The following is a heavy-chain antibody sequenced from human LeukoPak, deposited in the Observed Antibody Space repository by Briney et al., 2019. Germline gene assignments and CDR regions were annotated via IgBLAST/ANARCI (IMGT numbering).Heavy chain of an antibody. CDR1: GFTFSSYW. J-gene: IGHJ6*02. V-gene: IGHV3-7*01. CDR2: IKQDGSEK. D-gene: IGHD1-14*01. CDR3: ARDTPDPRAYYYYGMDV. Sequence: PGGSLRLSCAASGFTFSSYWMSWVRQAPGKGLEWVANIKQDGSEKYYVDSVKGRFTISRDNAENSLYLQMNSLRAEDTAVYYCARDTPDPRAYYYYGMDVWGQGTTVTVSS.